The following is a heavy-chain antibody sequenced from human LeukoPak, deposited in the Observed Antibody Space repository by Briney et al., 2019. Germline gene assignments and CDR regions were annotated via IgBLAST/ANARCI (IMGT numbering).Heavy chain of an antibody. Sequence: QTGGSLRLSCAASGFTFSSYAMSWVRQAPGKGLEWVSYISSSGSTIYYADSVKGRFTISRDNAKNSLYLQMNSLRAEDTAVYYCARHGGLIVATGFDYWGQGTLVTVSS. V-gene: IGHV3-48*03. CDR2: ISSSGSTI. J-gene: IGHJ4*02. CDR3: ARHGGLIVATGFDY. CDR1: GFTFSSYA. D-gene: IGHD5-12*01.